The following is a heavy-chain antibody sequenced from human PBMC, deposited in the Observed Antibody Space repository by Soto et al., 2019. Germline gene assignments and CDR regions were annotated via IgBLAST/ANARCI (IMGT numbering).Heavy chain of an antibody. D-gene: IGHD4-17*01. CDR1: GGSISSGGYY. CDR3: ARDSAVTWNYGMDV. CDR2: IYYSGST. J-gene: IGHJ6*02. V-gene: IGHV4-31*03. Sequence: QVQLQESGPGLVKPSQTLSLTCTVSGGSISSGGYYWSWIRQHPGKGLEWIGYIYYSGSTYYNPSLKSRVTISVDTSKNQFSLKLSSVTAADTAVYYCARDSAVTWNYGMDVWGQGTTVTVSS.